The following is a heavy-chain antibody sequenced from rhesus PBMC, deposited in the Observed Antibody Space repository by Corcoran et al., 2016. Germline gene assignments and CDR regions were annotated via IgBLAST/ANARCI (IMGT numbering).Heavy chain of an antibody. V-gene: IGHV4-122*02. CDR3: ARRAAAFDY. CDR2: ISYSGST. D-gene: IGHD6-43*01. Sequence: QLQLQESGPGLVKPSETLSLTCAVSGYSISSGYGWSWIRQPPGKGLEWIGYISYSGSTSYNPSPKSRVTISRDTSKNQFSLKLSSVTAADTAVYYCARRAAAFDYWGQGVLVTVSS. J-gene: IGHJ4*01. CDR1: GYSISSGYG.